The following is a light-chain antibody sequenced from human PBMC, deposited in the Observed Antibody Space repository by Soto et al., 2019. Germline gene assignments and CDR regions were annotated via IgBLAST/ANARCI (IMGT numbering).Light chain of an antibody. CDR1: QSVFNNY. Sequence: ESVLTQSPGTLSLSPGERVTLSCRASQSVFNNYLAWYQQKPGQAPRLLIYGASTRATGIPDRFGGSGSGTDFTLTITRLEPEDFAVYYCQQYASSLTWTFRQGTTVEIK. V-gene: IGKV3-20*01. J-gene: IGKJ1*01. CDR2: GAS. CDR3: QQYASSLTWT.